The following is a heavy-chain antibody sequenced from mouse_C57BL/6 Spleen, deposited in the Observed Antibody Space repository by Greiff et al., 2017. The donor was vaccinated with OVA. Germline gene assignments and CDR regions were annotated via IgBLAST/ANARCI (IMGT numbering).Heavy chain of an antibody. CDR3: ARDSLYDGYYLFDY. D-gene: IGHD2-3*01. CDR2: IDPSDSET. J-gene: IGHJ2*01. CDR1: GYTFTSYW. Sequence: QVQLQQPGAELVRPGSSVKLSCKASGYTFTSYWMHWVKQRPIQGLEWIGNIDPSDSETHYNQKFKDKDTLTVDKSSSTAYMQLSSLTSEDSAVYYCARDSLYDGYYLFDYWGQGTTLTVSS. V-gene: IGHV1-52*01.